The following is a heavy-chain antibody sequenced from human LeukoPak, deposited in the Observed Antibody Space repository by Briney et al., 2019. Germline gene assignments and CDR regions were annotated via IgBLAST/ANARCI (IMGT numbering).Heavy chain of an antibody. CDR1: GFTFTTYA. Sequence: PGGSLRLSCAASGFTFTTYAMHWVRQAPGRGLEYVSAISTDGGGTYYANSVTGRFTISRNNSKNTRYLQMGSLGLEDMAVYYCARYSSGSCYDYWGQGTLVTVST. V-gene: IGHV3-64*01. J-gene: IGHJ4*02. CDR2: ISTDGGGT. CDR3: ARYSSGSCYDY. D-gene: IGHD6-13*01.